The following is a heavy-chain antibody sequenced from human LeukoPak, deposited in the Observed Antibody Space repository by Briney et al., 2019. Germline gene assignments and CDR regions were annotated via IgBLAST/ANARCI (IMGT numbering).Heavy chain of an antibody. CDR1: GFTFSSYG. Sequence: GGSLRLSCAASGFTFSSYGMHWVRQAPGKGLEWVAVISYDGSNKYYADSVKGRFTISRDNSKNMLYLQMNSLRAEDTAVYYCSSPTRSYRYYYAYWGQGALVTVSS. J-gene: IGHJ4*02. CDR3: SSPTRSYRYYYAY. CDR2: ISYDGSNK. V-gene: IGHV3-30-3*01. D-gene: IGHD3-16*02.